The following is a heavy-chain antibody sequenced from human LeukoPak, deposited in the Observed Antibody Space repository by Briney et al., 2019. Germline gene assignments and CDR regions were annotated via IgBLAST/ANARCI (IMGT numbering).Heavy chain of an antibody. Sequence: SVKVSCKASGFTFTSSAVQWVRQARGQCLEWIGWIVVGNGNTNYAQKFQERVTITRDMSTSAAYMELSSLRSEDTAVYYCAADGFYSPNDYWGQGTLVTVSS. CDR2: IVVGNGNT. V-gene: IGHV1-58*01. CDR3: AADGFYSPNDY. CDR1: GFTFTSSA. D-gene: IGHD3-3*01. J-gene: IGHJ4*02.